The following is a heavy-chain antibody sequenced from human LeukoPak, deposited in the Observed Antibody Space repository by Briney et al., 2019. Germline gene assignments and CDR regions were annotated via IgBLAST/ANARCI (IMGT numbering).Heavy chain of an antibody. D-gene: IGHD3-3*01. CDR1: GGSISSGSYY. J-gene: IGHJ5*02. CDR2: IYTSGST. V-gene: IGHV4-61*02. CDR3: ARGAYYDFWSGYYGNWFDP. Sequence: SQTLSLTCTVSGGSISSGSYYWSWIRQPAGKGLEWIVRIYTSGSTNYNPSLKSRVTISVDTSKNQFSLKLSSVTAADTAVYYCARGAYYDFWSGYYGNWFDPWGQGTLVTVSS.